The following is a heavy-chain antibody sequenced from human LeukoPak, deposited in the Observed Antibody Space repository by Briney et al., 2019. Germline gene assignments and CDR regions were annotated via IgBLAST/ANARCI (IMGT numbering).Heavy chain of an antibody. D-gene: IGHD3-3*01. CDR1: GGTFSSYA. CDR2: VIPIFGTA. Sequence: ASVKISFKASGGTFSSYAISWGRRAPGQGGEWMGGVIPIFGTANYSQKFQGRVTITTDESTSPAYMELSSLRSEDTAVYYCASDFWSGYIPRYWGQGTLVTVSS. J-gene: IGHJ4*02. CDR3: ASDFWSGYIPRY. V-gene: IGHV1-69*05.